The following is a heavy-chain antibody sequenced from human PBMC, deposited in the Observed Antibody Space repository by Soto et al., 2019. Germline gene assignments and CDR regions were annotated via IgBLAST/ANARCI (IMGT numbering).Heavy chain of an antibody. CDR1: GLTFSSYS. CDR2: ISSSSSYI. V-gene: IGHV3-21*01. D-gene: IGHD4-4*01. CDR3: ARESYSNYVRYYYMDV. Sequence: GVSLRLSCAASGLTFSSYSMNWVRQAPGKGLEWVSSISSSSSYIYYADSVKGRFTISRDNAKNSLYLQMNSLRAEDTAVYYCARESYSNYVRYYYMDVWGKGTTVTVSS. J-gene: IGHJ6*03.